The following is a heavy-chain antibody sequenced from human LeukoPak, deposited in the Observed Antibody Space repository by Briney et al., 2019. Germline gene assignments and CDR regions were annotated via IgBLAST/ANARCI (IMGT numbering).Heavy chain of an antibody. CDR3: ARVGYFTGAFDI. CDR1: GFTFSSYA. J-gene: IGHJ3*02. V-gene: IGHV3-20*04. CDR2: INWNGGST. D-gene: IGHD2-8*01. Sequence: GGSLRLSCAASGFTFSSYAMSWVRQAPGKGLEWVSGINWNGGSTGYADSVKGRFTISRVNAKNSLYLQMNSLRAGDTAVYYCARVGYFTGAFDIWGQGTMVTVSS.